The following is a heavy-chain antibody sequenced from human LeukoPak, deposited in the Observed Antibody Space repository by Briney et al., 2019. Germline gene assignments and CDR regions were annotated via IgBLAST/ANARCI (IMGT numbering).Heavy chain of an antibody. CDR3: VRGAAAGTDDAFDI. J-gene: IGHJ3*02. CDR2: IYHSGST. D-gene: IGHD6-13*01. V-gene: IGHV4-38-2*02. CDR1: GYSISSGYY. Sequence: SETLSLTCTVSGYSISSGYYWGWIRQPPGKGLEWIGSIYHSGSTNYNPSLKSRVTISADTSKNQFSLKVSSVTAADTAVYYCVRGAAAGTDDAFDIWGQGTMVTVSS.